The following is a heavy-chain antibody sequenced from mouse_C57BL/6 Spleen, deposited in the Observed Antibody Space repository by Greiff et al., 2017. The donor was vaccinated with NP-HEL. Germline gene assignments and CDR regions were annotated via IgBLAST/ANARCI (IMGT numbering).Heavy chain of an antibody. Sequence: EVQGVESGGGLVQPGGSLSLSCAASGFTFTDYYMSWVRQPPGKALEWLGFIRHKANGYTPEYSASVKGRFTIYRDNSQSILYLQMNALRAEDRATYYCARCYSNYGDFDVWGTGTTVTVSS. D-gene: IGHD2-5*01. CDR2: IRHKANGYTP. CDR1: GFTFTDYY. J-gene: IGHJ1*03. CDR3: ARCYSNYGDFDV. V-gene: IGHV7-3*01.